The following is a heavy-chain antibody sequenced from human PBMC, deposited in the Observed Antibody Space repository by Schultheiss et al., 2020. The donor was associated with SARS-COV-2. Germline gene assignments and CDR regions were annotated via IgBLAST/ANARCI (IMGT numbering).Heavy chain of an antibody. D-gene: IGHD6-13*01. CDR3: ACYSSSWYNY. Sequence: SETLSLTCAVYGGSFSDYYWSWIRQPPGKGLEWIGQVSHSGGTHYSPSLKRRVTISVDTSKNQFSLKLSSVTAADTAVYYCACYSSSWYNYWGQGTLVTVSS. J-gene: IGHJ4*02. V-gene: IGHV4-34*01. CDR1: GGSFSDYY. CDR2: VSHSGGT.